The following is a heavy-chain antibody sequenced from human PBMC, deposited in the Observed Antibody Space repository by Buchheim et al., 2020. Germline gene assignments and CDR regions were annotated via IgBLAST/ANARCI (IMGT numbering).Heavy chain of an antibody. D-gene: IGHD2-21*02. CDR2: ISSSSSTI. Sequence: EVQLVESGGGLVQPGGSLRLSCAASGFTFSSYSMNWVRQAPGKGLEWVSYISSSSSTIYYADSVKGRFTISRDNAKNSLYLQMNSLRAEDTAVYYCARDRRTARGQFDYDYYDGMDVWGQGTT. J-gene: IGHJ6*02. V-gene: IGHV3-48*01. CDR3: ARDRRTARGQFDYDYYDGMDV. CDR1: GFTFSSYS.